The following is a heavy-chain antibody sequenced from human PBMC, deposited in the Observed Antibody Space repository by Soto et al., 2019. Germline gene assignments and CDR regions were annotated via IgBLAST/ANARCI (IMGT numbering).Heavy chain of an antibody. V-gene: IGHV3-72*01. J-gene: IGHJ4*02. D-gene: IGHD3-3*02. CDR1: GFTASDHY. Sequence: EVQLVESGGGLVQPGGSLRLSCVVSGFTASDHYMEWVRQAPGKGLEWVGRTRNKAENYDTQYAATVKGRFSISRDNSQNSMYLQMNSLKNEDTAVYYCVGFISGVVHWGQGTLVTVAS. CDR3: VGFISGVVH. CDR2: TRNKAENYDT.